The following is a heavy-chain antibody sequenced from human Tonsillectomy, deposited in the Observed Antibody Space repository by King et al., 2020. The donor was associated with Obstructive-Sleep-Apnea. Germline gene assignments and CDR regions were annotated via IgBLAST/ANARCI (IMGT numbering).Heavy chain of an antibody. J-gene: IGHJ4*02. CDR1: GYTFTSYG. CDR2: ISAYNGNT. Sequence: QLVQSGAEVKKPGASVKVSCKASGYTFTSYGISWVRQAPGQGLEWMGLISAYNGNTNYAEKVQGRVTMTTDKSTSTAYMELRSLRADDTAVYYCARDLDTAMVTAGYWGQGTLVTVSS. CDR3: ARDLDTAMVTAGY. V-gene: IGHV1-18*01. D-gene: IGHD5-18*01.